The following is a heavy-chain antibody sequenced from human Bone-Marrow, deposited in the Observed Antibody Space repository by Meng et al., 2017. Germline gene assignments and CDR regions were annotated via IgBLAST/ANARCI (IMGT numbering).Heavy chain of an antibody. J-gene: IGHJ5*02. CDR2: ISTNTGNP. CDR3: ARGTLTTVTFDWFDP. Sequence: QVQLVQSGSELKKPGASVKVSCRASGYTFTTYAMNWVRQAHGRGLEWMGWISTNTGNPTYVQGFTGRFVFSLDTSVITAYLQISSLEAADTAVYYCARGTLTTVTFDWFDPWGQGTLVTVSS. CDR1: GYTFTTYA. V-gene: IGHV7-4-1*02. D-gene: IGHD4-17*01.